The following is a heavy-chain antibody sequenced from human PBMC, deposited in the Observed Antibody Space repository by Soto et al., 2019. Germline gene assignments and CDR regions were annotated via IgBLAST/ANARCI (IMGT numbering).Heavy chain of an antibody. Sequence: PSETLSLTCTVSGGSISSSSYYWGWIRQPPGKGLEWIGSIYYSGSTYYNPSLKSRVTISVDASKNQFSLKLSSVTAADTAVYYCAKITMIVENWGQGTLVTVSS. CDR1: GGSISSSSYY. J-gene: IGHJ4*02. CDR3: AKITMIVEN. CDR2: IYYSGST. V-gene: IGHV4-39*01. D-gene: IGHD3-22*01.